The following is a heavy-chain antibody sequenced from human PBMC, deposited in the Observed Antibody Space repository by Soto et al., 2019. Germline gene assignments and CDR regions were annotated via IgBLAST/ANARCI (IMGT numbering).Heavy chain of an antibody. CDR2: IYWDDSK. J-gene: IGHJ4*02. V-gene: IGHV2-5*02. Sequence: QITLKESGPTLVRPTQTLTLTCAFSGFSLSTSGVGVGWIRQPPGKALEWLAVIYWDDSKHYSPSLRSRLTITKDTSKNQVVLTMTNMDPMDTCTYYCANKGPEDWPLDYWGQGTLVTVSS. D-gene: IGHD3-9*01. CDR1: GFSLSTSGVG. CDR3: ANKGPEDWPLDY.